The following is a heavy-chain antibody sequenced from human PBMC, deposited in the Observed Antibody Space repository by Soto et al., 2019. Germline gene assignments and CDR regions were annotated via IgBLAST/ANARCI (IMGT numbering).Heavy chain of an antibody. CDR3: AKSQPYGSGSYDSNFDY. V-gene: IGHV3-23*01. J-gene: IGHJ4*02. D-gene: IGHD3-10*01. CDR2: ISGSGGST. CDR1: GSTFSSYS. Sequence: QPGGSLRLSCAASGSTFSSYSMNWVRQAPGKGLEWVSAISGSGGSTYYADSVKGRFTISRDNAKNTLYLQMNSLRAEDTAVYYCAKSQPYGSGSYDSNFDYWGQGTLVTVSS.